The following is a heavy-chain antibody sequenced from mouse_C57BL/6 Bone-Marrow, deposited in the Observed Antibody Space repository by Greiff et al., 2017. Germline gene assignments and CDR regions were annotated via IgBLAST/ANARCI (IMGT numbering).Heavy chain of an antibody. Sequence: QVHVKQSGPELVKPGASVKISCKASGYTFTDYYINWVKQRPGQGLEWIGWIFPGSGSTYYNEKFKGKATLTVDKSSSTAYMLLSSLTSEDSAVYFCARSRIYYYGSRAYWGQGTLVTVSA. D-gene: IGHD1-1*01. CDR2: IFPGSGST. J-gene: IGHJ3*01. V-gene: IGHV1-75*01. CDR3: ARSRIYYYGSRAY. CDR1: GYTFTDYY.